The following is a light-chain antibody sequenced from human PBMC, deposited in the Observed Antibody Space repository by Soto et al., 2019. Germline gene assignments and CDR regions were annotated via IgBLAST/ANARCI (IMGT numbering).Light chain of an antibody. V-gene: IGKV3-20*01. J-gene: IGKJ1*01. CDR1: QSVSSSY. Sequence: EIVLTQSPATLSLSPGERATLSCRASQSVSSSYLAWYQQTPGQAPRLLIYNASSRATGIPARFSGSGSGTDFTLTISRLEPEDFAVYDCQQCGNSRGTFGQGTKVDIK. CDR3: QQCGNSRGT. CDR2: NAS.